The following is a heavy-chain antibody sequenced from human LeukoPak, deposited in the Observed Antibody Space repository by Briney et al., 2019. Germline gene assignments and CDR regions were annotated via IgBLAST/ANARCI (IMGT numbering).Heavy chain of an antibody. V-gene: IGHV3-74*01. CDR2: ISTDVITT. CDR1: GFTFSRYW. CDR3: VRDKTGWDDY. J-gene: IGHJ4*02. D-gene: IGHD7-27*01. Sequence: PGGSLRLSCAASGFTFSRYWMHWVRQAPGKGLVWVSRISTDVITTSYADSVNGRFTISRDNARNTLYLQMNSLRVDDTAVYYCVRDKTGWDDYWGQGTLVSVSS.